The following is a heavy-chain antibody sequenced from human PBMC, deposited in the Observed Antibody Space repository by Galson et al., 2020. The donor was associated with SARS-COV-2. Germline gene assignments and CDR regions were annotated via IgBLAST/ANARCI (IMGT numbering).Heavy chain of an antibody. CDR1: GGSFSGYY. D-gene: IGHD2-2*01. CDR3: ARSKCSSTSCYAVGRAHRWFDP. Sequence: SETLSLTCAVYGGSFSGYYWSWIRQPPGKGLEWIGEINHSGSTNYNPSLKSRVTISVDTSKNQFSLKLSSVTAADTAVYYCARSKCSSTSCYAVGRAHRWFDPWGQGTLVTVSS. CDR2: INHSGST. V-gene: IGHV4-34*01. J-gene: IGHJ5*02.